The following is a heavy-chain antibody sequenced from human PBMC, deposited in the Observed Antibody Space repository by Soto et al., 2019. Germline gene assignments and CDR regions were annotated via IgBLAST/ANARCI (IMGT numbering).Heavy chain of an antibody. Sequence: QGQLVQSGAEVKKPGASVKVSCKASGYTFTGYYIHWVRQAPGQGLAWMGWINPKSGVTNYAQKFQVRVTMITDTSISTAYMELSRLRSDDTAVYYFSRDMAYGDFLPVLFWGQGTLVTGSS. CDR2: INPKSGVT. J-gene: IGHJ4*02. V-gene: IGHV1-2*02. D-gene: IGHD4-17*01. CDR1: GYTFTGYY. CDR3: SRDMAYGDFLPVLF.